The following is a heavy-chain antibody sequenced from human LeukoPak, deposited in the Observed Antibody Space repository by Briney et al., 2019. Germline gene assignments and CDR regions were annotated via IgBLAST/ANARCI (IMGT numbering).Heavy chain of an antibody. CDR3: ARPRIAAAGKRVGGFDY. Sequence: PGGSLRLSCAASGFTLSAYAMHWVRQAPGKGLEWVSSISSSSSYIYYADSVKGRFTISRDNAKNSPYLQMNSLRAEDTAVYYCARPRIAAAGKRVGGFDYWGQGTLVTVSS. V-gene: IGHV3-21*01. D-gene: IGHD6-13*01. J-gene: IGHJ4*02. CDR1: GFTLSAYA. CDR2: ISSSSSYI.